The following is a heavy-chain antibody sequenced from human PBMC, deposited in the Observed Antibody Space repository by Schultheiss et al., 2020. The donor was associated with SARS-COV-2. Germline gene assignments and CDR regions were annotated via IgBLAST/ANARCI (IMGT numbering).Heavy chain of an antibody. V-gene: IGHV1-69*01. D-gene: IGHD6-19*01. CDR2: IIPIFGTA. J-gene: IGHJ3*02. CDR1: GGTFSSYA. Sequence: GGSLRLSCKASGGTFSSYAISWVRQAPGQGLEWMGGIIPIFGTANYAQKFQGRVTITADESTSTAYMELSSLRSEDTAVYYCARDRGGAVPTNAFDIWGQGTMVTVSS. CDR3: ARDRGGAVPTNAFDI.